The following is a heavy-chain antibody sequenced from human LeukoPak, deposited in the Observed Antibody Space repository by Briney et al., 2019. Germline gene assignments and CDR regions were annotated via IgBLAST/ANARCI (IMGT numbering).Heavy chain of an antibody. V-gene: IGHV3-30*02. CDR2: IRYDGSNK. J-gene: IGHJ5*02. CDR1: GFTFTSYG. CDR3: AKKYSTGLDP. D-gene: IGHD2/OR15-2a*01. Sequence: PGGSLRLSCAASGFTFTSYGMHWVRQAPGKGLEWVAFIRYDGSNKYYVDSVKGRFTISRDNSKNTLNLQMNSLRAEDTAVYYCAKKYSTGLDPWGQGTLVTVSS.